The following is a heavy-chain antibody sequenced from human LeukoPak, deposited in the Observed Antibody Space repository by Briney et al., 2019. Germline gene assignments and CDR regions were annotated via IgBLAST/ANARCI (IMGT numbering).Heavy chain of an antibody. V-gene: IGHV3-11*05. J-gene: IGHJ4*02. CDR3: ARGEGKIFEYFDY. D-gene: IGHD3-9*01. CDR2: ISSSSSYT. Sequence: GGSLRLSCAASGFTFSDYYMSWIRQAPGKGLEWVSYISSSSSYTNYADSVKGRFTISRDNAKNSLYLQMNSLRAEDTAVYYCARGEGKIFEYFDYWGQGTLVTVFS. CDR1: GFTFSDYY.